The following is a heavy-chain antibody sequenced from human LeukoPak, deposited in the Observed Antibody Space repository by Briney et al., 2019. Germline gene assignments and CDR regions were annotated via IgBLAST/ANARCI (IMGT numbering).Heavy chain of an antibody. J-gene: IGHJ6*02. CDR2: ISAYNGNT. CDR1: GYTFTSYY. D-gene: IGHD4-17*01. Sequence: ASVKVSCKASGYTFTSYYIHWVRQAPGQGLEWMGWISAYNGNTNYAQKLQGRVTMTTDTSTSTAYMELRSLRSDDTAVYYCARVKTTVTRYYYYGMDVWGQGTTVTVSS. V-gene: IGHV1-18*04. CDR3: ARVKTTVTRYYYYGMDV.